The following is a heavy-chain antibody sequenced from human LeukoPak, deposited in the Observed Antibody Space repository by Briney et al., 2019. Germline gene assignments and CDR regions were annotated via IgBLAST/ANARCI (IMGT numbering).Heavy chain of an antibody. Sequence: AGGSLSLSCAASGFTFSTYFMHWARQAPGKGLEWVADLASDGSHTFYVESVKGRFTISRDNSKNTLYLQMNSLRAEDTAVYFCARERQDTILHSGAFDIWGQGTMVTVSS. CDR3: ARERQDTILHSGAFDI. CDR1: GFTFSTYF. CDR2: LASDGSHT. D-gene: IGHD2-21*01. J-gene: IGHJ3*02. V-gene: IGHV3-30-3*01.